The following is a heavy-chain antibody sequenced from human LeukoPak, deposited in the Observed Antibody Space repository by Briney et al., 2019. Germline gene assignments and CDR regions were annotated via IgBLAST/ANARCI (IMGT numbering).Heavy chain of an antibody. CDR3: ATDFGRYSSGWYFGFQH. V-gene: IGHV1-46*01. CDR2: INPSGGST. D-gene: IGHD6-19*01. Sequence: ASVKVSCKASGYTFTSYYMHWVRQAPGQGLEWMGIINPSGGSTSYAQKFQGRVTMTEDTSTDTAYMELSSLRSEDTAVYYCATDFGRYSSGWYFGFQHWGQGTLVTVSS. CDR1: GYTFTSYY. J-gene: IGHJ1*01.